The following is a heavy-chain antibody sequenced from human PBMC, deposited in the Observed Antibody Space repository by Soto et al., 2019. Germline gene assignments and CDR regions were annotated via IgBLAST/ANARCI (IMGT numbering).Heavy chain of an antibody. CDR3: AKDANDLNTAMVSGMDV. J-gene: IGHJ6*02. V-gene: IGHV3-30*18. D-gene: IGHD5-18*01. CDR1: GFTFSSYG. CDR2: ISYDGSNK. Sequence: AGGSLRLSCAASGFTFSSYGMHWVRQAPGKGLEWVAVISYDGSNKYYADSVKGRFTISRDNSKNTLYLQMNSLRAEDTAVYYCAKDANDLNTAMVSGMDVWGQGTTVTVSS.